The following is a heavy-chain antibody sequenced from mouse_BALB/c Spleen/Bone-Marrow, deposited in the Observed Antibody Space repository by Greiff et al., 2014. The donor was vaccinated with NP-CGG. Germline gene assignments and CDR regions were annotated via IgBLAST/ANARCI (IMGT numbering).Heavy chain of an antibody. J-gene: IGHJ3*01. Sequence: DVKLQQSGAELVRPGASVKLSCTASGSNIKDYYMHWIKQRPEQGLEWIGWIDPENGDTEYAPKFQGKATMTADTSSNTAYLQLSSLTSEDTCVYYCNGCGNDFFFVYWGQGTLVTVSA. CDR2: IDPENGDT. CDR3: NGCGNDFFFVY. CDR1: GSNIKDYY. D-gene: IGHD2-4*01. V-gene: IGHV14-4*02.